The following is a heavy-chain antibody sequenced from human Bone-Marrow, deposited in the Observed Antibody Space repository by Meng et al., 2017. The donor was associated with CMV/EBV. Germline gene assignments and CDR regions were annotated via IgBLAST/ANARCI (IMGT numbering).Heavy chain of an antibody. CDR3: AREGEQDIVVVPAAYRGLYYYYGMDV. CDR2: ISSSSSTI. CDR1: GFTFSSYS. Sequence: GESLKISCAASGFTFSSYSMNWVRQAPGKGLEWVSYISSSSSTIYYADSVKGRFTISRDNAKNSLYLQMNSLRAEDTAVYYCAREGEQDIVVVPAAYRGLYYYYGMDVWGQGTTVTVSS. V-gene: IGHV3-48*04. J-gene: IGHJ6*02. D-gene: IGHD2-2*01.